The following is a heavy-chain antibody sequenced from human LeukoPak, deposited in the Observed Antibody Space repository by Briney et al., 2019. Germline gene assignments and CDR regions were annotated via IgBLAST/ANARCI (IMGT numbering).Heavy chain of an antibody. D-gene: IGHD6-13*01. Sequence: SVKVSCKASGYTFTSYAISWVRRAPGQGLEWMGGIIPIFGTANYAQKFQGRVTITADESTSTAYMELSSLRPEDTAVYYCARDAAPGIAAAGDYWGQGTLVTVSS. CDR1: GYTFTSYA. V-gene: IGHV1-69*13. J-gene: IGHJ4*02. CDR3: ARDAAPGIAAAGDY. CDR2: IIPIFGTA.